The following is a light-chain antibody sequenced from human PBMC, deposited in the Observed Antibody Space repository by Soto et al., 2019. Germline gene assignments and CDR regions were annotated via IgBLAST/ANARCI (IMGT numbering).Light chain of an antibody. J-gene: IGKJ2*01. CDR3: QQYGSSPYT. Sequence: EIVLTQSPGTLSLSPGERATLSCRASQSIVRSYLAWYQQKPGQAPRLLIYGASSMATGIPDRFSGSGSGTDFTLTISRLEPEDFAVYYCQQYGSSPYTFGQGTKLEIK. CDR2: GAS. V-gene: IGKV3-20*01. CDR1: QSIVRSY.